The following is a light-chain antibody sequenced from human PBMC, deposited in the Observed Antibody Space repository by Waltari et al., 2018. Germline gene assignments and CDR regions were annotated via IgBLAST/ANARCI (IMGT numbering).Light chain of an antibody. V-gene: IGLV3-19*01. CDR1: SLRDYY. CDR2: GEN. CDR3: NSRDTSGGRRHVV. Sequence: SSELTQDPAVSVALGQTVRITCQGDSLRDYYATWYQQKPGQAPVLVIHGENNRPSGIPDRFSGSNSGNTASLTITGAQAEDEADYFCNSRDTSGGRRHVVFGGGTKLTVL. J-gene: IGLJ2*01.